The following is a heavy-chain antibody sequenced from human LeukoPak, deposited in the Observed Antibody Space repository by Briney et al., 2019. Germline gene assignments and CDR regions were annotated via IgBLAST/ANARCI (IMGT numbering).Heavy chain of an antibody. V-gene: IGHV1-69*13. J-gene: IGHJ5*02. CDR1: GGTFSSYA. D-gene: IGHD3-10*01. CDR2: IIPIFGTA. CDR3: AREPWSYYGSGSINWFDP. Sequence: SVKVSCKSSGGTFSSYAISWVRHPPGPGLEWMGRIIPIFGTANYAQKLQGRVTITSDESTSTAYMELSSLRSEDTAVYYCAREPWSYYGSGSINWFDPWGQGTLVTVSS.